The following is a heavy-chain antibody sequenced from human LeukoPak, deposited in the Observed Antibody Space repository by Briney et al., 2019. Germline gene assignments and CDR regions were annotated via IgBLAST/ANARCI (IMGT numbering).Heavy chain of an antibody. V-gene: IGHV3-21*04. J-gene: IGHJ1*01. CDR1: GFTFSSYS. CDR2: ISSSSSYI. D-gene: IGHD2-21*02. CDR3: AKEAYCGGDCSYAEYFQH. Sequence: GGSLRLSCAASGFTFSSYSMNWVRQAPGKGLEWVSSISSSSSYIYYADSVKGRFTISRDNSKNTLYLQMNSLRAEDTAVYYCAKEAYCGGDCSYAEYFQHWGQGTLVTVSS.